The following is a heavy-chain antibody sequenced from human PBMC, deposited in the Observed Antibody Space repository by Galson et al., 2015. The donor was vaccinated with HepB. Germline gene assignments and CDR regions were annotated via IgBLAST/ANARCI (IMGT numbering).Heavy chain of an antibody. Sequence: SLRLSCAASGFTFSSYTMSWVRQAPGKGLEWVSSFSGTGSGTHYADSVKGRFTISRDNSKNTLYLQMNGLRAEDTAVYYCAKLLNYWGQGTLVTVSS. CDR3: AKLLNY. CDR2: FSGTGSGT. V-gene: IGHV3-23*01. J-gene: IGHJ4*02. CDR1: GFTFSSYT.